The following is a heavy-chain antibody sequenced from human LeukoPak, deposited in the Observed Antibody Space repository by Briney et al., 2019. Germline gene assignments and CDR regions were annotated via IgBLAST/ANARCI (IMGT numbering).Heavy chain of an antibody. CDR3: ARDRDDSRGLDAFDI. J-gene: IGHJ3*02. CDR1: GGSFSGYY. Sequence: PSETLSLTCALYGGSFSGYYWSRIRQTPGKGLEWIGSIYYSGSTYYNPSLKSRVTISVDTSKNQFSLKLSSVTAADTAVYYCARDRDDSRGLDAFDIWGQGTMVTVSS. V-gene: IGHV4-34*01. D-gene: IGHD3-22*01. CDR2: IYYSGST.